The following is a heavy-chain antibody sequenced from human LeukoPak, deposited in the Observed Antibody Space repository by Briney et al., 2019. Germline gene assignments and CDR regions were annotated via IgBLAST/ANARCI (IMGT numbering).Heavy chain of an antibody. CDR3: ARLDWSNAFDI. J-gene: IGHJ3*02. Sequence: GGSLRLSCAASGFTFSSYSMNWVRQAPGEGLEWVSYISSSSSTIYYADSVKGRFTISRDNAKNSLYLQMNSLRAEDTAVYYCARLDWSNAFDIWGQGTMVTVSS. D-gene: IGHD3/OR15-3a*01. CDR1: GFTFSSYS. V-gene: IGHV3-48*01. CDR2: ISSSSSTI.